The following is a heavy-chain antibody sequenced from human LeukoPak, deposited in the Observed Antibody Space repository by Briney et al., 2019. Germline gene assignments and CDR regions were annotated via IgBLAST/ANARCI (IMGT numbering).Heavy chain of an antibody. CDR2: IIPYFGTS. CDR1: GGTFSSYA. J-gene: IGHJ4*02. V-gene: IGHV1-69*13. CDR3: TRDAGDYGGSGSYPDY. Sequence: ASVKVSCKASGGTFSSYAISWVRQAPGQGLEWMGQIIPYFGTSNYAQNFQGRVTLTADEATNTAYMELNRLRSDDTAVYYCTRDAGDYGGSGSYPDYWGQGTLVTVSS. D-gene: IGHD3-10*01.